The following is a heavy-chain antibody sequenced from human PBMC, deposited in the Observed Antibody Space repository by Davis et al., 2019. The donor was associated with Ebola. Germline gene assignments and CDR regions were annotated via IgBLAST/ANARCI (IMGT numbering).Heavy chain of an antibody. J-gene: IGHJ6*02. D-gene: IGHD5-18*01. CDR3: TRGWLRGGMDV. CDR2: TYYNSKWYN. V-gene: IGHV6-1*01. Sequence: HSQTPSHIRDIFGDSVSRNSGAWNWTRQSPSRALEWPGRTYYNSKWYNDYAVSVNSRISINPDTSKNQFSLQLNSVTTEDTALYSCTRGWLRGGMDVWGEGTTVTV. CDR1: GDSVSRNSGA.